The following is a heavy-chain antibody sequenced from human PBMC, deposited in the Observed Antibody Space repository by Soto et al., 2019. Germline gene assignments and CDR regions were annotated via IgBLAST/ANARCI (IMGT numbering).Heavy chain of an antibody. J-gene: IGHJ4*02. CDR2: ISGSGGST. V-gene: IGHV3-23*01. CDR1: GFTFSSYA. D-gene: IGHD3-10*01. Sequence: EVQLLESGGGLVQPGGSLRLSCAASGFTFSSYAMSWVRQAPGKGLEWVSAISGSGGSTYYADSVKGRFTISRDNSKNTLYLQMNSLRAEDTAVYYCAKDILWFGEVENARNVWGQGTLVTVSS. CDR3: AKDILWFGEVENARNV.